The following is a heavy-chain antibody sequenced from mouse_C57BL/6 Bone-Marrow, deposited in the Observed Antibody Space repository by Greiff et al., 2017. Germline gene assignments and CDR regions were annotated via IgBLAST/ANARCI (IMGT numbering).Heavy chain of an antibody. Sequence: EVQLQQSGAELVRPGASVKLSCTASGFNIKDDYMHWVKQRPEQGLEWIGWIDPENGDTEYASKFQGKATITADTSSNTAYLQLSSLTSEDTAVYYCTTYGNYGGFAYGGQGTLVTVSA. CDR2: IDPENGDT. CDR1: GFNIKDDY. D-gene: IGHD2-1*01. J-gene: IGHJ3*01. CDR3: TTYGNYGGFAY. V-gene: IGHV14-4*01.